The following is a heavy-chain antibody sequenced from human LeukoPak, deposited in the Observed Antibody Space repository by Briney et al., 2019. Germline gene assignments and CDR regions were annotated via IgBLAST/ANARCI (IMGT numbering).Heavy chain of an antibody. V-gene: IGHV4-34*01. D-gene: IGHD3-16*01. CDR2: IIHSGRA. CDR3: ARGTVLTGYASFDY. J-gene: IGHJ4*02. Sequence: PGKGLEWIGEIIHSGRANYSPSLKSRLTLSVDPSMNHFSMRLSSVTAADTAVYYCARGTVLTGYASFDYWGQGALVTVSS.